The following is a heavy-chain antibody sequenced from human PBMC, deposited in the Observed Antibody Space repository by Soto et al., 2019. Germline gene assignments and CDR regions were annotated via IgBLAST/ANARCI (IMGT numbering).Heavy chain of an antibody. CDR2: IYYNENT. D-gene: IGHD5-18*01. CDR1: GDSISGGNYY. CDR3: ARASGYSHGHFDF. J-gene: IGHJ4*02. Sequence: QVQLQESGPGLVKPSQTLSLTCTVSGDSISGGNYYWSWIRQLPGKGLEWIGYIYYNENTYYNPFLKSRVTISVDPSKNQFSLKLNSVTAADTAVFYCARASGYSHGHFDFWGQGTLVTVSS. V-gene: IGHV4-31*03.